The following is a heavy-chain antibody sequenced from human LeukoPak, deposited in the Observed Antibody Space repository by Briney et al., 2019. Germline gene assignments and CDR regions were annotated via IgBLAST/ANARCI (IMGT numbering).Heavy chain of an antibody. J-gene: IGHJ4*02. Sequence: GGSLRLSCAASGFTLTNYGMSWVRQAPGKGLELVSAISGSGDATLYADSVKGRFTISSDTSKKTLYLQMNSLRTEDTAVYYCATGTDSSGWSWGQGTLVTVSS. D-gene: IGHD6-19*01. CDR1: GFTLTNYG. V-gene: IGHV3-23*01. CDR3: ATGTDSSGWS. CDR2: ISGSGDAT.